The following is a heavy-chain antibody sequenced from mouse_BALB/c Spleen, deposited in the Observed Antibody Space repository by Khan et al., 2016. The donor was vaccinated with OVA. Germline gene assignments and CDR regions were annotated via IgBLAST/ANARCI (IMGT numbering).Heavy chain of an antibody. V-gene: IGHV1-20*02. CDR2: INPHIGAT. CDR1: GYSFTGYF. Sequence: VQLQQSGPELVKPGASVKISCKASGYSFTGYFMNWVMQSHGKSLEWIGRINPHIGATFYNQKFKGKATLTVDESSSTVHMELRSLASEDSAVYDCARKNGSDFDYWGQGTTLPVSS. J-gene: IGHJ2*01. CDR3: ARKNGSDFDY. D-gene: IGHD1-1*01.